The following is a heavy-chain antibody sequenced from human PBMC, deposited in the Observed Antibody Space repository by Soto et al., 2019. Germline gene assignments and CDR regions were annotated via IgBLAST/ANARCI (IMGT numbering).Heavy chain of an antibody. CDR2: IYHRGST. Sequence: QVQLQESGPGLVKPSGNLSLTCAVSSASISSSNWWSWVRQPPGKGLEWSGEIYHRGSTNYNPSLKTRVTISVHKSKNQFPLKLSSAAAADTAVYYCAMTADCSSTSGCGSTYSYYYYIDVWGKGTTVTVSS. J-gene: IGHJ6*03. CDR3: AMTADCSSTSGCGSTYSYYYYIDV. V-gene: IGHV4-4*02. D-gene: IGHD2-2*01. CDR1: SASISSSNW.